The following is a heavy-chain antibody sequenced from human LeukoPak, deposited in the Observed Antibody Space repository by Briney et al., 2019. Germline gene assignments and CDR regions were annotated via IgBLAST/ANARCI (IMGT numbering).Heavy chain of an antibody. V-gene: IGHV5-51*01. CDR1: GYSFTSFW. J-gene: IGHJ4*02. Sequence: GESLKISCKGSGYSFTSFWIGWVRQMPGKGLEWMGIIFPGDSDTRYSPSFQGQVTISADKSISTAYLQWSSLRASDTAMYYCARRDRAIVVDWGQGTLVTVSS. CDR3: ARRDRAIVVD. D-gene: IGHD3-22*01. CDR2: IFPGDSDT.